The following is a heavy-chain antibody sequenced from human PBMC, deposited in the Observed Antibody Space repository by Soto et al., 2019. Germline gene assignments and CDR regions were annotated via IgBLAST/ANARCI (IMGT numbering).Heavy chain of an antibody. CDR3: ATTKYFYDRSGYYHI. V-gene: IGHV4-39*01. CDR1: GGSISSTTFY. CDR2: VYHTGTP. J-gene: IGHJ4*02. Sequence: SETLSLTCTVPGGSISSTTFYWAWIRQPPGKGLERIANVYHTGTPYYNPALKSRVTISLDTSKSQVSLRLTSVTAADTALYYCATTKYFYDRSGYYHIWGQGTPVTVSS. D-gene: IGHD3-22*01.